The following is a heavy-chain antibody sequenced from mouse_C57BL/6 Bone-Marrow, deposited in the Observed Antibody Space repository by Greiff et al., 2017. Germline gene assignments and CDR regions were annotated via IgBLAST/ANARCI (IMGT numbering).Heavy chain of an antibody. CDR3: ALITTVVKGDFDY. J-gene: IGHJ2*01. V-gene: IGHV1-5*01. CDR2: IYPGNSDT. Sequence: EVQLVESGTVLARPGASVKMSCKTSGYTFTSYWMHWVKQRPGQGLEWIGAIYPGNSDTSYNQKFKGKAKLTAVTSASTAYMELSSLTNEDSAVYYCALITTVVKGDFDYWGQGTTLTVSS. CDR1: GYTFTSYW. D-gene: IGHD1-1*01.